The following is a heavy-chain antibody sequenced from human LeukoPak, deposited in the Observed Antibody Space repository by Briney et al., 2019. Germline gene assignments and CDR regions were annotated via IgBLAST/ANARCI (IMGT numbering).Heavy chain of an antibody. D-gene: IGHD1-26*01. Sequence: GGSLRLFCAASGFTVISNYMSWVRQAPGKGLEWVSVIYSGGSTYFADSVKGRFTISRDNSKNTLYLQMNSLRAEDTAVYYCASSSGSYFTADYWGQGTLVTVSS. CDR3: ASSSGSYFTADY. CDR1: GFTVISNY. J-gene: IGHJ4*02. CDR2: IYSGGST. V-gene: IGHV3-53*01.